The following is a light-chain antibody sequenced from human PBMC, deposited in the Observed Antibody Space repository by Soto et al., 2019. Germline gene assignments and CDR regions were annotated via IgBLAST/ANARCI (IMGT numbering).Light chain of an antibody. CDR3: CSYAGSSTWV. CDR2: VVS. Sequence: QSVLAQPASVSGSPGQSITISCTGTSNDIGLYNYVSWYQQHPGKAPKLIIYVVSSRPSGISNRFSASKSGNTASLTISGLQAEDEADYYCCSYAGSSTWVFGGGTKLTVL. J-gene: IGLJ3*02. V-gene: IGLV2-14*01. CDR1: SNDIGLYNY.